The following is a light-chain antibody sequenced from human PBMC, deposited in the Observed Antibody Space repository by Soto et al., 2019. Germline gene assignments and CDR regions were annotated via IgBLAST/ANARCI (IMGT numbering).Light chain of an antibody. CDR2: EVS. Sequence: QSALTQPASVSGSPGQSITISCTGSSSDVGGYNHVSWYQQHPGKAPKLMIYEVSNRPSGVSNRFSGSKSGNTASLTISGLQAEDEADYDCSSYTTSTTRIIVGGGTKLTVL. CDR3: SSYTTSTTRII. V-gene: IGLV2-14*01. CDR1: SSDVGGYNH. J-gene: IGLJ2*01.